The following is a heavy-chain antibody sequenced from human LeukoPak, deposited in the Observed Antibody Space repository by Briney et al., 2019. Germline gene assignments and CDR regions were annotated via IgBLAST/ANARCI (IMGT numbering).Heavy chain of an antibody. CDR1: GFTFSSYS. Sequence: GGSLRLSCAASGFTFSSYSMNWVRQAPGKGLDWVSSINSRSDTIFYAESVRGRFTISRGNVKNSLFLQLNSLRVEDTAIYYCARDVMVRNWFDPWGQGTLVTVSS. D-gene: IGHD3-10*01. V-gene: IGHV3-21*06. CDR2: INSRSDTI. CDR3: ARDVMVRNWFDP. J-gene: IGHJ5*02.